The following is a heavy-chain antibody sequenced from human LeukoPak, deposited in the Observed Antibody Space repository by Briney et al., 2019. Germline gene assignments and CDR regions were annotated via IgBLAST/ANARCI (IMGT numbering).Heavy chain of an antibody. CDR3: AKDSGHDYGDYVGSWYYYYMDV. V-gene: IGHV3-30*18. CDR1: GFTFSSYG. D-gene: IGHD4-17*01. J-gene: IGHJ6*03. CDR2: ISYAVIYK. Sequence: GGSLRLSCAASGFTFSSYGMHWVRQAPGKGLEWVALISYAVIYKYYADSVKGRFTISRDNSKNALYLQMNSLRAEDTAVYYCAKDSGHDYGDYVGSWYYYYMDVWGKGTTVTVSS.